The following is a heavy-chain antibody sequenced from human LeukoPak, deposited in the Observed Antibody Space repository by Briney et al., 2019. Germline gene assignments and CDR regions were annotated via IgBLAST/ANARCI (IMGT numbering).Heavy chain of an antibody. Sequence: ASLKVSCEASGYTFTGYYMHWVRQAPGQGLECMGWINPHSGGTNYAQKFQGRVTMTRDTSISTAYMELSRLRSDDTAVYYCASRAAMIPPGVDIWGQGTMVTVSS. J-gene: IGHJ3*02. CDR2: INPHSGGT. D-gene: IGHD3-22*01. CDR3: ASRAAMIPPGVDI. CDR1: GYTFTGYY. V-gene: IGHV1-2*02.